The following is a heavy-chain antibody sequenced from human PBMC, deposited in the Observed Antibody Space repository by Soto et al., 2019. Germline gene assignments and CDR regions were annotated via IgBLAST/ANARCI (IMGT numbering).Heavy chain of an antibody. CDR2: ISYDGGNE. J-gene: IGHJ4*02. CDR1: GFTFSSYG. Sequence: GYLRLSCAGSGFTFSSYGIHWVRQAPGKGLEWVALISYDGGNEKYTESVKDRFTISRDDSHNVAYLQMSSLRTEDTAMYYCAKDRYSGTYPTDFDYWGQGSLVTVSS. D-gene: IGHD1-26*01. V-gene: IGHV3-30*18. CDR3: AKDRYSGTYPTDFDY.